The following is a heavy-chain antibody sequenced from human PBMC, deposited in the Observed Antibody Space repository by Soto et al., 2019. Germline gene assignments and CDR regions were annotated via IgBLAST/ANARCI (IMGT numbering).Heavy chain of an antibody. CDR2: ISGGGGST. D-gene: IGHD6-19*01. CDR1: GFTFSSYA. J-gene: IGHJ6*02. Sequence: GGSLRLSCAASGFTFSSYAMSWVRQAPGKGLEWVSAISGGGGSTYYADSVKGRFTISRDNSKNTLYLQMNSLRAEDTAVYYCANSIAVAGTQRYYYYGMDVWGQGTTVTVSS. CDR3: ANSIAVAGTQRYYYYGMDV. V-gene: IGHV3-23*01.